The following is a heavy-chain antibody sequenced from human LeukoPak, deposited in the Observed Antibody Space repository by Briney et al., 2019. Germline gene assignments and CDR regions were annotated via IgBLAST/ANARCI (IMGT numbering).Heavy chain of an antibody. CDR1: GFTFSSYA. CDR2: ISGSGGST. D-gene: IGHD6-13*01. V-gene: IGHV3-23*01. CDR3: AGGYSSNWFPNFDY. J-gene: IGHJ4*02. Sequence: GGSLRLSCAASGFTFSSYAMSWVRQAPGKGLEWVSAISGSGGSTYYADSVKGRFTISRDNSKNTLYLQMNSLRVEDTAVYYCAGGYSSNWFPNFDYWGQGTLVTVSS.